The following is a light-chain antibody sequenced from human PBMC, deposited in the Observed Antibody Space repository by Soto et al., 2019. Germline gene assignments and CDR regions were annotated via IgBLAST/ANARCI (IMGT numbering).Light chain of an antibody. J-gene: IGLJ1*01. CDR1: SSNIGAGYD. CDR3: QSYDFGLSAHNYV. V-gene: IGLV1-40*01. CDR2: GNI. Sequence: QSVLTQPPSVSGAPGQRVTISCTGRSSNIGAGYDVHWYQQLPGTAPKLLIYGNINRPSGVPDRFSGSKSGTSASLAITGLQAEDEADYYCQSYDFGLSAHNYVFGTGTKVTVL.